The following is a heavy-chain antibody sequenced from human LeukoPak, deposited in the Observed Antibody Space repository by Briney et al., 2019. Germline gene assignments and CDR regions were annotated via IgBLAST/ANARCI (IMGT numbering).Heavy chain of an antibody. V-gene: IGHV1-18*01. CDR3: AREVVGATPNYFDY. CDR2: ISAYNGNT. CDR1: GYTFTSYG. D-gene: IGHD1-26*01. Sequence: GASVKVSCKASGYTFTSYGISWVRQAPGQGLEWMGWISAYNGNTNYAQKLQGRVTMTTDTSTSTAYMELSRLRSDDTAVYYCAREVVGATPNYFDYWGQGTLVTVSS. J-gene: IGHJ4*02.